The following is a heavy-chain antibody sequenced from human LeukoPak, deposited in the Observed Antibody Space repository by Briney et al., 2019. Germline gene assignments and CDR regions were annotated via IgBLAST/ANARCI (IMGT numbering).Heavy chain of an antibody. CDR2: FDPEDGET. CDR1: GYTLTELS. D-gene: IGHD1-1*01. V-gene: IGHV1-24*01. Sequence: GASVKVSCKVFGYTLTELSIHWVRQAPGKGREWMGGFDPEDGETIYAQKFQGRVTMTEDTSTDTAYMEVSSLRSEDTAMYYCATGPTGTTIDYWGQGTLVTVSS. J-gene: IGHJ4*02. CDR3: ATGPTGTTIDY.